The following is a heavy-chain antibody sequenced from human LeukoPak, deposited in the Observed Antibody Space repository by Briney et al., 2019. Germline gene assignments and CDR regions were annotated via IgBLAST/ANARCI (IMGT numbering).Heavy chain of an antibody. J-gene: IGHJ5*02. CDR1: GDSISSSHW. Sequence: PSETLSLTCAVSGDSISSSHWWSWVRQSPGKGLEWIGEIYHSGNTNYNPSLKSRVAISLDKSSNQFSLRLMSVTAADTAVYYCARIAVAGTGWFDPWGQGTLVTVSS. V-gene: IGHV4-4*02. CDR2: IYHSGNT. D-gene: IGHD6-19*01. CDR3: ARIAVAGTGWFDP.